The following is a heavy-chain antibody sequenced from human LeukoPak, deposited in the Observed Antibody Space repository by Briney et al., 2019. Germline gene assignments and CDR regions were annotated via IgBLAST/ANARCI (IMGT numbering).Heavy chain of an antibody. Sequence: GGSLRLSCAASGFTFSSYAMSWVRQAPGKGLEWVSYISSSGSTIYYADSVKGRFTISRDNAKNSLYLQMNSLRAEDTAVYYCARDAPMTTVTYYYYMDVWGKGTTVTVSS. V-gene: IGHV3-48*04. CDR1: GFTFSSYA. D-gene: IGHD4-11*01. J-gene: IGHJ6*03. CDR3: ARDAPMTTVTYYYYMDV. CDR2: ISSSGSTI.